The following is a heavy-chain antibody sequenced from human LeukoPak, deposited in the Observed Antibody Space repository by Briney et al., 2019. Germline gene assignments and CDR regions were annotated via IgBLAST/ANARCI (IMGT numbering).Heavy chain of an antibody. CDR2: IKQDGSEK. CDR1: GFTFSSYW. Sequence: PGGSLRLSCAASGFTFSSYWMSWVRQAPGKGLEWVANIKQDGSEKYYVDSVKGRFTISRDNAKNSLYLQMNSLRAKDTAVYYCARGIHDFWSGYYAYWGQGTLVTVSS. D-gene: IGHD3-3*01. CDR3: ARGIHDFWSGYYAY. V-gene: IGHV3-7*04. J-gene: IGHJ4*02.